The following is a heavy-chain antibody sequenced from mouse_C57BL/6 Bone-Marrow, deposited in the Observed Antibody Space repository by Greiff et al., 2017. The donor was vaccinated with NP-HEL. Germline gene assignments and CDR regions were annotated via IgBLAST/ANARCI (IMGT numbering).Heavy chain of an antibody. CDR1: GYAFSNYW. CDR3: ARGAY. Sequence: VQLQQSGAELVKPGASVKISCKASGYAFSNYWMNWVKQRPGKGLEWIGQIYPGDGDTSYNGKFKDKATLTADKSSNTAYMQLSRLAYEDSAVYFCARGAYWGQGTLVTVSA. V-gene: IGHV1-80*01. CDR2: IYPGDGDT. J-gene: IGHJ3*01.